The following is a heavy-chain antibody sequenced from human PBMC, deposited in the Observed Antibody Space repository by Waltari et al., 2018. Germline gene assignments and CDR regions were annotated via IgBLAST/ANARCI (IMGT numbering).Heavy chain of an antibody. CDR1: GFTFSSYA. Sequence: EVQLVESGGGLVQPGGSLRLSCAASGFTFSSYAMSWVRQAPGKGLEWVSGVSGHGDSTYYADSVKGRFTVSRDNSKNTLYLQMNSLRAEDTAVYYCARDQYYDFWSGHTHDAFAFWGQGTMVTVSS. J-gene: IGHJ3*01. CDR3: ARDQYYDFWSGHTHDAFAF. D-gene: IGHD3-3*01. CDR2: VSGHGDST. V-gene: IGHV3-23*04.